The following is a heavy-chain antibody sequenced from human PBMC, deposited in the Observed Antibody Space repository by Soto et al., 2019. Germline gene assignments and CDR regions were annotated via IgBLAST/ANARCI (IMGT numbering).Heavy chain of an antibody. CDR3: VGDSSYGFNI. CDR1: GFTFNTYP. CDR2: ISGSTTYI. D-gene: IGHD2-21*01. Sequence: EVQLVESGGGLVQPGGSLRLSCAASGFTFNTYPMNWVRQAPGQGLEWISYISGSTTYISYADSVRGRFAISRDNAKNSLYLQMNSLRAEDAVVYYCVGDSSYGFNIWGQGTMVTVS. V-gene: IGHV3-48*04. J-gene: IGHJ3*02.